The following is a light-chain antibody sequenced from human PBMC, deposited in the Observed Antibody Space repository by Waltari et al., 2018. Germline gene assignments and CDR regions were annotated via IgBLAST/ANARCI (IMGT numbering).Light chain of an antibody. J-gene: IGKJ4*01. CDR2: LGS. Sequence: DIVMTQFPLSLPVTPGERHSTSCRPSQSLLYSNGDNYLDWYLQKPGQSPQLLIYLGSNRASGVPDRFSGSGSGTDFTLKISRVEAEDVGVYYCMQAVKTPLTFGGGTKVEIK. CDR3: MQAVKTPLT. V-gene: IGKV2-28*01. CDR1: QSLLYSNGDNY.